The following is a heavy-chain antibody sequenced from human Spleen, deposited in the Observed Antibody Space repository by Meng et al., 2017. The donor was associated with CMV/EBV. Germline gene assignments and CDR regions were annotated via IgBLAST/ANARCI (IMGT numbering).Heavy chain of an antibody. D-gene: IGHD3-10*02. Sequence: LRLSGTVSGGSISSDGYYWNLIRQHPGKGLEWIGYIFYSGSTSYNPSLKSQVTISVDTSKNQFSLRLSSVTAADTAVYYFARGVLPASGYYYYGLGFWGQGTTVTVSS. CDR2: IFYSGST. CDR3: ARGVLPASGYYYYGLGF. J-gene: IGHJ6*02. V-gene: IGHV4-31*01. CDR1: GGSISSDGYY.